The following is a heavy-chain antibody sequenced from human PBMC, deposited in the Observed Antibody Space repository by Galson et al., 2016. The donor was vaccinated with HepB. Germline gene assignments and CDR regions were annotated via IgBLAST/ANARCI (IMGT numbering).Heavy chain of an antibody. D-gene: IGHD7-27*01. Sequence: CAISGDSVSSNSAGCNWIRQSPSRGLEWLGRTFYRSNWQNDYAESVKSRITINPDTSKNQFSLQLNSVTPEDTAVYYCARSYLLGRGFGWWGQGTLVTVSS. CDR3: ARSYLLGRGFGW. CDR1: GDSVSSNSAG. J-gene: IGHJ4*02. V-gene: IGHV6-1*01. CDR2: TFYRSNWQN.